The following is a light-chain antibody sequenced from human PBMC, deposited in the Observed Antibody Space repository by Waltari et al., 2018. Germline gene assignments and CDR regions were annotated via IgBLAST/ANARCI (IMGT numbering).Light chain of an antibody. CDR3: SSYTSTSSVVL. V-gene: IGLV2-14*01. CDR2: EVN. CDR1: SSDVGDYKY. J-gene: IGLJ2*01. Sequence: QSALTQPASVSGSPGQSITISCTGTSSDVGDYKYVSWYQHHPGKAPKGMIYEVNLRPAGVPNRFSGSKAGNTASLTISGLQAEDEADYYCSSYTSTSSVVLFGGGTKLTVL.